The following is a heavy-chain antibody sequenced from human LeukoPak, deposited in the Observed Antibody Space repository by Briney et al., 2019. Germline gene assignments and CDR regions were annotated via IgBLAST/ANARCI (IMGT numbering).Heavy chain of an antibody. CDR1: GGSISSGGYY. V-gene: IGHV4-61*03. CDR3: ARWRSSQFDY. CDR2: IYYSGST. Sequence: SETLSLTCTVSGGSISSGGYYWSWIRQPPGKGLEWIGYIYYSGSTNYNPSLKSRVTISVDTSKNHFSLKLSSVTAADTAVYYCARWRSSQFDYWGQGTLVTVSS. J-gene: IGHJ4*02.